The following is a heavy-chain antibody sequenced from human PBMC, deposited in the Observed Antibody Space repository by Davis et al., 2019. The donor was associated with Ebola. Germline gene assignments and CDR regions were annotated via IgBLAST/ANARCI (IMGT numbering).Heavy chain of an antibody. D-gene: IGHD4-17*01. CDR1: GFTFSGSA. J-gene: IGHJ4*02. Sequence: GESLKISCAASGFTFSGSATHWVRQASGKGLEWVGRIRSKANSYATAYAASVKGRFTISRDDSKNTAYLQMNSLKTEDTAVYYCTISTVTTDYWGQGTLVTVSS. CDR3: TISTVTTDY. CDR2: IRSKANSYAT. V-gene: IGHV3-73*01.